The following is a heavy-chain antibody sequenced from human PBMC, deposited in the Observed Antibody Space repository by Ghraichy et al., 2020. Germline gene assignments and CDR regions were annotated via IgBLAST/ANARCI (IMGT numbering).Heavy chain of an antibody. J-gene: IGHJ4*02. V-gene: IGHV3-53*01. CDR2: IYSGGSA. Sequence: GESLNISCAASEFPVSNNYMSGVRQPPGKRLEWLSVIYSGGSAYYAHYVRGRFTISRDDSTNTMYLQMDSLRAEDTAVYYCARDLGSCWGCWGQGTLVTVSS. D-gene: IGHD6-19*01. CDR3: ARDLGSCWGC. CDR1: EFPVSNNY.